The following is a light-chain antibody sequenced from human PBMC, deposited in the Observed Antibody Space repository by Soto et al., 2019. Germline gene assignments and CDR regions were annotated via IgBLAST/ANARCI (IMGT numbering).Light chain of an antibody. CDR2: DAS. J-gene: IGKJ1*01. CDR3: QQGSNWPRS. CDR1: QSVSSY. Sequence: EILLRQSAACLAFAQMSDATLSCRASQSVSSYLAWYQHKPGQAPRLLIYDASNRATGIPARFSGSGSGTDFTLPICRLAREAFAVYSCQQGSNWPRSFGQGTKVDIK. V-gene: IGKV3-11*01.